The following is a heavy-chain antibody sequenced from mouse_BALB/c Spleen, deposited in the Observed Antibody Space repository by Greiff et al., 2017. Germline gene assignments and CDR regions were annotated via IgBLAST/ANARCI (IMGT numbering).Heavy chain of an antibody. Sequence: EVKVVESGGGLVKPGGSLKLSCAASGFTFSDYYMYWVRQTPEKRLEWVATISDGGSYTYYPDSVKGRFTISRDNAKNNLYLQMSSLKSEDTAMYYCAREVRPRFAYWGQGTLVTVSA. V-gene: IGHV5-4*02. D-gene: IGHD2-14*01. J-gene: IGHJ3*01. CDR1: GFTFSDYY. CDR3: AREVRPRFAY. CDR2: ISDGGSYT.